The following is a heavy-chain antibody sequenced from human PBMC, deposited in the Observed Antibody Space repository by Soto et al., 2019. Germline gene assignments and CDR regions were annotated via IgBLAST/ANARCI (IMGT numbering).Heavy chain of an antibody. Sequence: QVQLVQSGAEVKKPGSSVKVSCKASGGTFSSYAISWVRQAPGQGLEWMGGIIPIFGTANYAQKFQGRVTITADESTSTAYMELSSLRSEDTAVYYCARAGDIVVVVAATPFYYYYGMDVWGQGTTVTVSS. CDR3: ARAGDIVVVVAATPFYYYYGMDV. CDR2: IIPIFGTA. J-gene: IGHJ6*02. V-gene: IGHV1-69*12. D-gene: IGHD2-15*01. CDR1: GGTFSSYA.